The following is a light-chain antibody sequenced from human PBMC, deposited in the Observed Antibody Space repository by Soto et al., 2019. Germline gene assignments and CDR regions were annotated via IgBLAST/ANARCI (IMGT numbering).Light chain of an antibody. CDR1: QSVSSY. Sequence: EVVLTQSPATLSLSPGETATLSCRASQSVSSYLAWYQQKPGQAPRLLIYDASKTATGIPARFSGSGSGTDFTLTISSLEPEDFAVYYCQQRSGWPPSLTFGGGTKVDI. J-gene: IGKJ4*01. V-gene: IGKV3-11*01. CDR2: DAS. CDR3: QQRSGWPPSLT.